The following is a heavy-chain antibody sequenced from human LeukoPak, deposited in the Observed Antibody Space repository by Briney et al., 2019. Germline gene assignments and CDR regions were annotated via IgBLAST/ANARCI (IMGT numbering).Heavy chain of an antibody. D-gene: IGHD6-19*01. CDR1: GYTFISYG. Sequence: GASVKVSCKASGYTFISYGISWVRQAPGQGLEWMGWISAYNGNTNYAQKLQGRVTMTTDTSTSTAYMELRSLRSDDTAVYYCARREPWLVRADAFDIWGQGTMVTVSS. CDR2: ISAYNGNT. V-gene: IGHV1-18*01. CDR3: ARREPWLVRADAFDI. J-gene: IGHJ3*02.